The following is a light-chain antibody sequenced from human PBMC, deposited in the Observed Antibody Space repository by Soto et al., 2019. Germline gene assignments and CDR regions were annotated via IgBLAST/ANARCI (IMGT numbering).Light chain of an antibody. J-gene: IGKJ1*01. Sequence: DIQMTQSPSTLSGSVGDRVTITCRASQTISSWLAWYQQKPGKAPKLLIYKASTLKSGVPSRFSGSGSGTEFTLTISSLQHDDFETYYCQHYNSYSGAFGQGTKADIK. CDR2: KAS. CDR3: QHYNSYSGA. V-gene: IGKV1-5*03. CDR1: QTISSW.